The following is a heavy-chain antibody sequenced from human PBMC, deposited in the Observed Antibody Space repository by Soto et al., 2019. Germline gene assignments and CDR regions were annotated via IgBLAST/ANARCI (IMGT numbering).Heavy chain of an antibody. CDR3: ARPPLPGYSIHFNS. CDR2: VYPRDSDT. CDR1: GYIFIDYW. Sequence: LGESLKISCKASGYIFIDYWIGWVRQMPGKGLEWMGIVYPRDSDTRYSPSFQGQVTISADRSTGTAFLQWRSLKASDTALYYCARPPLPGYSIHFNSWGQGPLVTVSS. V-gene: IGHV5-51*01. D-gene: IGHD2-15*01. J-gene: IGHJ4*02.